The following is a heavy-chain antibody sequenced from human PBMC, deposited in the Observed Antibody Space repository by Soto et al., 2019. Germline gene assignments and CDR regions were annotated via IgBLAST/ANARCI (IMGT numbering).Heavy chain of an antibody. Sequence: ASVKVSCKASGYTFTSYAMHWVRQAPGQRLEWMGWINAGNGNTKYSQKFQGRVTITRDTSASTAYMELSSLRSEDTAVYYCARDSRYDFWSGYYTNDAFHIWGQGTMVTVSS. V-gene: IGHV1-3*01. CDR3: ARDSRYDFWSGYYTNDAFHI. D-gene: IGHD3-3*01. CDR1: GYTFTSYA. J-gene: IGHJ3*02. CDR2: INAGNGNT.